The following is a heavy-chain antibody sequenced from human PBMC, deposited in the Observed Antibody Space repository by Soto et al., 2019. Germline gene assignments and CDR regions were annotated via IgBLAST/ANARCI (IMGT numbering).Heavy chain of an antibody. J-gene: IGHJ4*02. V-gene: IGHV3-30-3*01. Sequence: QVQLVESGGGVVQPGRSLRLSCAASGFTFSSYAMHWVRQAPGKGLEWVAVISYDGSNKYYADSVKGRFTISRDNSKNTLYLQMNSLRAEDTAVYYCARDRSVLVTATCDYWGQGTLVTVSS. D-gene: IGHD2-21*02. CDR2: ISYDGSNK. CDR1: GFTFSSYA. CDR3: ARDRSVLVTATCDY.